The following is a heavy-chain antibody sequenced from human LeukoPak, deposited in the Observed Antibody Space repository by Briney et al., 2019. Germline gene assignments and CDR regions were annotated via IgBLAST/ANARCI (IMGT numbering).Heavy chain of an antibody. Sequence: SETLSLTCTVSGGSIRSSRYYWGWIRQPPGKGLEWIGSIYDSGSTYYNPSLKSRVTISVDTSKNQFSLKLSSVTAADTAVYYCARHWYSNYYMDVWGKGTTVTVSS. D-gene: IGHD4-11*01. CDR2: IYDSGST. CDR3: ARHWYSNYYMDV. CDR1: GGSIRSSRYY. V-gene: IGHV4-39*01. J-gene: IGHJ6*03.